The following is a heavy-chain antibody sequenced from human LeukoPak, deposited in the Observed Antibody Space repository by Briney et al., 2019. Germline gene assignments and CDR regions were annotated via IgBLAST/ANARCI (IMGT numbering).Heavy chain of an antibody. CDR3: AKNAHYYDSSGYYQTYYYYGMDV. D-gene: IGHD3-22*01. CDR1: GFTFSSYA. Sequence: GGSLRLSCAASGFTFSSYAMRCVPQAPGEGVEGGSALCGSVGSPYYAHSVKGRFTNSKDNSKNTLYLQMNSLRAEDTAVYYCAKNAHYYDSSGYYQTYYYYGMDVWGQGTTVTVSS. CDR2: LCGSVGSP. J-gene: IGHJ6*02. V-gene: IGHV3-23*01.